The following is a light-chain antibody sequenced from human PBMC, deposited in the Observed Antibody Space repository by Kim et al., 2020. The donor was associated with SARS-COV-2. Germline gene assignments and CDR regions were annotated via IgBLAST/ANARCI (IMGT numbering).Light chain of an antibody. Sequence: DIQMTQSPSSVSASVGERVTMTCRASQGIGSWLAWYQQKPGKAPKLLIYPASSLQSGVPSRFGGSGSGTEFTLTISSLQPEDLGIYYCQQANSYPLTFAGGTKVDIK. CDR2: PAS. J-gene: IGKJ4*01. CDR1: QGIGSW. CDR3: QQANSYPLT. V-gene: IGKV1-12*01.